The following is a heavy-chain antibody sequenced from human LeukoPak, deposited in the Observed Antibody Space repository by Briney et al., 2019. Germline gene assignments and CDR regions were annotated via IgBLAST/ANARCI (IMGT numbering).Heavy chain of an antibody. J-gene: IGHJ6*02. CDR3: ARGDSSSWYVGYHILDV. Sequence: GGSLRLSCEASGFRFSDYYMTWIHQAPGMGLEWISYVVSSGDTTYYADSVKGRFTIFRDNAKNSLYLQMNSLRAEDTAVYYCARGDSSSWYVGYHILDVWGQGTTVTVS. CDR2: VVSSGDTT. D-gene: IGHD6-13*01. V-gene: IGHV3-11*01. CDR1: GFRFSDYY.